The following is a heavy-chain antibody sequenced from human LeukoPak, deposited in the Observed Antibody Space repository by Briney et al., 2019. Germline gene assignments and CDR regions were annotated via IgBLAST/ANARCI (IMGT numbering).Heavy chain of an antibody. V-gene: IGHV3-23*01. Sequence: GGSLRLSSAASGFTFSSYAMSWVRQAPGKGLGCVSAISSSGGSTYYADSVKGRFTISRDNSKNTLYLQMNSLRAEDTAVYYCAKDRGDYSNYRPYYFDYWGQGTLVTVSS. D-gene: IGHD4-11*01. CDR1: GFTFSSYA. CDR3: AKDRGDYSNYRPYYFDY. J-gene: IGHJ4*02. CDR2: ISSSGGST.